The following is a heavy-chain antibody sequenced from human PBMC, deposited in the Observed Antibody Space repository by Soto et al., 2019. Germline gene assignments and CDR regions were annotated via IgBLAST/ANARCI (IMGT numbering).Heavy chain of an antibody. J-gene: IGHJ1*01. Sequence: LRLSCAASGFTSSSYAMTWVRHAPGKGLEWVASISGSGSSTYNAASVKGRITISRDNYKNTLYLQMNSLRAEDTAVYYGAKLSGYYTSEYFQHWGQGTLVTVSS. D-gene: IGHD3-3*01. CDR2: ISGSGSST. CDR1: GFTSSSYA. CDR3: AKLSGYYTSEYFQH. V-gene: IGHV3-23*01.